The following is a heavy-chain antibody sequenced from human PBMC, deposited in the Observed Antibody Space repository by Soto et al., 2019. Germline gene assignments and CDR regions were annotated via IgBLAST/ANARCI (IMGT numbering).Heavy chain of an antibody. D-gene: IGHD1-7*01. CDR3: AGTTSLQWYYMDV. Sequence: SQTLSLTCAISGDSVSSNSAAWNWIRQSPSGGLEWLGRTYYRSRWYNDYVVSVRSRITINPDTSKNQFSLHPNSVTPEDTAVYYCAGTTSLQWYYMDVWGKGTTVTVS. V-gene: IGHV6-1*01. CDR1: GDSVSSNSAA. J-gene: IGHJ6*03. CDR2: TYYRSRWYN.